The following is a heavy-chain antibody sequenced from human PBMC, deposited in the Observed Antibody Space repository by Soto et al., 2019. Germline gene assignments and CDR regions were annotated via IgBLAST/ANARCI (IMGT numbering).Heavy chain of an antibody. J-gene: IGHJ4*02. Sequence: VQLVESGGGLVKPGGSLRLSCAASGFTFSNAWMSWVRQAPGKGLEWVGRIKSKTDGGTTDYAAPVKGRFTISRDDSKNTLYLQMNSLKTEDTAVYYCTTEFAASGTFNYWGQGTLVTVSS. CDR3: TTEFAASGTFNY. CDR2: IKSKTDGGTT. D-gene: IGHD3-10*01. CDR1: GFTFSNAW. V-gene: IGHV3-15*01.